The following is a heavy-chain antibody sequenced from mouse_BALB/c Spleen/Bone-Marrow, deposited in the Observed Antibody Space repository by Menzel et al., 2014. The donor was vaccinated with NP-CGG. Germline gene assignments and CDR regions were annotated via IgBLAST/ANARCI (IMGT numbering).Heavy chain of an antibody. Sequence: EVQLQQSGPELVKPGASVKISCTTSGYTFSESTMHWVKQSHGKSLEWIGGINPNNGATSYKQKFKGKAILTVEKSSSTALLELRSLTSEDSAVYYCARRDYGPAWFAYWGQGTLVTVSA. CDR1: GYTFSEST. CDR2: INPNNGAT. CDR3: ARRDYGPAWFAY. V-gene: IGHV1-18*01. J-gene: IGHJ3*01. D-gene: IGHD1-1*01.